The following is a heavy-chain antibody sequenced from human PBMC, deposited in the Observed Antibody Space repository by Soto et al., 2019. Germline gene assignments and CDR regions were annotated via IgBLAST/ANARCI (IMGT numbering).Heavy chain of an antibody. V-gene: IGHV3-9*01. CDR1: GFTFDDYA. CDR3: ANPAFFSSSWYSATHFDY. Sequence: GGSLRLSCAASGFTFDDYAMHWVRQAPGKGLEWVSGISWNSGSIGYADSVKGRFTISRDNAKNSLYLQMNSLRAEDTALYYCANPAFFSSSWYSATHFDYWGQGTLVTVSS. CDR2: ISWNSGSI. J-gene: IGHJ4*02. D-gene: IGHD6-13*01.